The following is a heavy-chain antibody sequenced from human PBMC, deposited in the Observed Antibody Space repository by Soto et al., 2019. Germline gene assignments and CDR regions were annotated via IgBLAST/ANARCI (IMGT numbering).Heavy chain of an antibody. CDR2: IIPIFGTA. CDR1: GGTFSSYA. V-gene: IGHV1-69*05. D-gene: IGHD3-16*01. CDR3: ARSSGGVFGIIIEGTNWFAP. Sequence: GASVQFSCKASGGTFSSYAISWVRPAPGQGLEWMGGIIPIFGTANYAQKFQGRVTMTSDTSTSTVYMELRGLTSEDTAVYYCARSSGGVFGIIIEGTNWFAPWGQGTLVTVSS. J-gene: IGHJ5*02.